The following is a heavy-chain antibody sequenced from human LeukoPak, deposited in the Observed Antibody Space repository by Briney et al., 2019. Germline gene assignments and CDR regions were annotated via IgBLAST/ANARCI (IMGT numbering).Heavy chain of an antibody. D-gene: IGHD1-1*01. V-gene: IGHV4-59*01. CDR3: ARGRVSSSTWYSTYYYYFYMDV. CDR1: DDSITMYY. J-gene: IGHJ6*03. Sequence: SETLSLTCTVSDDSITMYYWTWIRQPPGKGLEWIGYVDHTGSTNFNPSLNGRVSISRDTSKNLFPLRLRSVTAADTAVYFCARGRVSSSTWYSTYYYYFYMDVWGKGTTVTVSS. CDR2: VDHTGST.